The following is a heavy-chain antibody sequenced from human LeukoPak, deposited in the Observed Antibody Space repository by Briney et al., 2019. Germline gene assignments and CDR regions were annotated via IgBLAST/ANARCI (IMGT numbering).Heavy chain of an antibody. J-gene: IGHJ4*02. CDR3: ASEARVVVAATHYFDY. CDR1: GGTFSSYA. Sequence: SVKVSCKASGGTFSSYAISWVRQAPGQGLEWMGRIIPILGIANYAQKFQGRVTITAYKSTSTAYMELSSLRSEDTDVYYCASEARVVVAATHYFDYWGQGTLVTVSS. V-gene: IGHV1-69*04. D-gene: IGHD2-15*01. CDR2: IIPILGIA.